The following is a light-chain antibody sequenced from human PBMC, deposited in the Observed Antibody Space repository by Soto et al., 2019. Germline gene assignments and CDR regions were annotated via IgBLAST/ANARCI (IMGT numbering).Light chain of an antibody. CDR3: QRYDFSSWT. CDR1: RTIPSIY. V-gene: IGKV3-20*01. J-gene: IGKJ1*01. CDR2: GTS. Sequence: ETVLTQSPGTLSLSPGESATLSCRASRTIPSIYLAWYQQKPGQAPRLLIYGTSSRATGIPDRFSGSGSGTDFTLTISRLEPEDSAVYYCQRYDFSSWTFGQGTKVEI.